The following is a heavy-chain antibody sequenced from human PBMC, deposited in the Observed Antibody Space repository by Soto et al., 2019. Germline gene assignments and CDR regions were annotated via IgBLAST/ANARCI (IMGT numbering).Heavy chain of an antibody. Sequence: SETLSLTCAVSGYSISSGNYWGLIRHPPGKGLEWIGSIYHSGSTYYNPSLKSRVTISVDTSKNQFSLRLSSVTAADTAVYYCARVLSGRIFDYWGQGTLVTVSS. V-gene: IGHV4-38-2*01. D-gene: IGHD1-26*01. CDR2: IYHSGST. CDR1: GYSISSGNY. CDR3: ARVLSGRIFDY. J-gene: IGHJ4*02.